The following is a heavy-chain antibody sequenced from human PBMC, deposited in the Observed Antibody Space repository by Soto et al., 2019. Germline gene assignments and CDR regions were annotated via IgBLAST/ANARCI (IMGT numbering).Heavy chain of an antibody. V-gene: IGHV2-26*01. J-gene: IGHJ6*02. Sequence: GSGPTLVNPTETLPLTCTVSGFSLSNARMGVSWIRKPPGKALEWLAHIFSNDEKSYSTSLKRRLTISKDTYKSQVVRTMTNMDPVDTATYYCARIIGGYDDYYYYGMDVWRQGTTVTVSS. CDR1: GFSLSNARMG. D-gene: IGHD5-12*01. CDR2: IFSNDEK. CDR3: ARIIGGYDDYYYYGMDV.